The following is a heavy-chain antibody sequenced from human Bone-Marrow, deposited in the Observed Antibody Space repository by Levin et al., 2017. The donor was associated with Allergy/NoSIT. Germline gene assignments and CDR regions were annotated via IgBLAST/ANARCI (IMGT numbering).Heavy chain of an antibody. CDR1: GLTFSSYF. Sequence: GGSLRLSCAAPGLTFSSYFMTWVRQAPGKGLEWVSSISGSGGSTHYADSVKGRFTISRDNSKNMLYLQMVSLRAEDTAIYYCAKDPNGDYLGAHDFRGQGTMVTVSS. CDR3: AKDPNGDYLGAHDF. CDR2: ISGSGGST. D-gene: IGHD4-17*01. J-gene: IGHJ3*01. V-gene: IGHV3-23*01.